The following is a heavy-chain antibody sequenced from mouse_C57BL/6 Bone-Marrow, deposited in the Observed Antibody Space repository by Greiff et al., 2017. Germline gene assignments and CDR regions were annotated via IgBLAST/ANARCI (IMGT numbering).Heavy chain of an antibody. CDR1: GYTFTSYG. CDR3: ARLRYYGSSYAGY. Sequence: VQLQQSGAELARPGASVKLSCKASGYTFTSYGISWVKQRTGQGLEWIGEIYPRSGNTYYNEKFKGKATLNADKSSSTAYMELRSLTSEDSAVYFCARLRYYGSSYAGYWGQGTTLTVSS. J-gene: IGHJ2*01. D-gene: IGHD1-1*01. V-gene: IGHV1-81*01. CDR2: IYPRSGNT.